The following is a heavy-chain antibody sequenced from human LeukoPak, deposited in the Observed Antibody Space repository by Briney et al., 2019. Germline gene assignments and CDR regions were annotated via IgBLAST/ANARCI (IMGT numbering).Heavy chain of an antibody. CDR2: VSYDGTKI. CDR1: GFTLTSYT. CDR3: ARDRVQIWSYVGTFDS. V-gene: IGHV3-30-3*01. J-gene: IGHJ4*02. Sequence: GGSLRLSCATSGFTLTSYTMHWVRQAPGNGLEWVAVVSYDGTKISYADSVKGRFTMSRDISKNTLYLQMNSLKPEDSALYYCARDRVQIWSYVGTFDSWGQGTLVTVSS. D-gene: IGHD5-18*01.